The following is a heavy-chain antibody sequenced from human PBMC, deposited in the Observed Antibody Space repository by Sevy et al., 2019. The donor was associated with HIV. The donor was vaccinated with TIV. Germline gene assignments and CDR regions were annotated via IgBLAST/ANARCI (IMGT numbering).Heavy chain of an antibody. Sequence: GESLKISCAASGFDFRSYEMSWVRQAPGKGLQWVSYIDTTGTAIYADSVKGRFTISRDNAKNSLFLQRYGLRPDDTAVYYCVRDTHRSGYYGVTFPRASDLWGQGTLVTVSS. D-gene: IGHD3-22*01. V-gene: IGHV3-48*03. CDR1: GFDFRSYE. J-gene: IGHJ5*02. CDR3: VRDTHRSGYYGVTFPRASDL. CDR2: IDTTGTAI.